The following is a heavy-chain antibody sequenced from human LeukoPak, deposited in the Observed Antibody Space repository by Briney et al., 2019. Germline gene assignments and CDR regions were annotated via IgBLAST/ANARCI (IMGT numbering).Heavy chain of an antibody. CDR3: ARGTVATIGWYFDL. J-gene: IGHJ2*01. CDR2: IGAGGDP. D-gene: IGHD5-12*01. CDR1: GFTFSSYD. Sequence: GGSLRLSCAASGFTFSSYDMHWVRQATGKGLEWVSTIGAGGDPYYPGSVKGRFTISRENAKNPLYLQMNSLRAGDTAMYYCARGTVATIGWYFDLWGRGTLVTVSS. V-gene: IGHV3-13*05.